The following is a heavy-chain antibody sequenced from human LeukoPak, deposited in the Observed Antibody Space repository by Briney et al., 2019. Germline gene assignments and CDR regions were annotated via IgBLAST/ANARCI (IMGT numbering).Heavy chain of an antibody. CDR1: GFTFGSYA. V-gene: IGHV3-23*01. D-gene: IGHD4-11*01. CDR3: AKGTSNYAVDYFDY. Sequence: GGSLRLSCVASGFTFGSYAMTWVRQAPGKGLEWVSAISGSGGSTYYADSVKRRFTISRDNSKNTLYLQMNSLRAEDTAVYYCAKGTSNYAVDYFDYWGQGTLVTVSS. CDR2: ISGSGGST. J-gene: IGHJ4*02.